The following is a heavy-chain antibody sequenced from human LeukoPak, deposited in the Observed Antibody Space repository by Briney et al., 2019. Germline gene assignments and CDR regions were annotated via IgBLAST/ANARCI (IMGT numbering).Heavy chain of an antibody. CDR1: GGSINSSTYY. D-gene: IGHD5-12*01. Sequence: RASETLSLTCTVSGGSINSSTYYWGWIRQPPGKGLEWIGNLYYSGSTYYNPSLKSRVTISVDTSKNQFSLKLSSVTAADTAVYYCARQAISGYDPPPFDSWGQGTLVTVSS. V-gene: IGHV4-39*01. CDR2: LYYSGST. J-gene: IGHJ4*02. CDR3: ARQAISGYDPPPFDS.